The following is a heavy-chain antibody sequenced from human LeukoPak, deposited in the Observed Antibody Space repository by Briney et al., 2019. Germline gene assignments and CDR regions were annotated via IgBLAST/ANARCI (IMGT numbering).Heavy chain of an antibody. D-gene: IGHD3-10*01. CDR2: IYTSGST. Sequence: PSETLSLTCTVSGGSISSYYWSWIRQPAGKGLEWIGRIYTSGSTNYNPSLKSRVTISVDRSKNQFSLKLSSVTAADTAVYYCAREKNSGGLFDYWGQGTLVTVSS. CDR3: AREKNSGGLFDY. V-gene: IGHV4-4*07. CDR1: GGSISSYY. J-gene: IGHJ4*02.